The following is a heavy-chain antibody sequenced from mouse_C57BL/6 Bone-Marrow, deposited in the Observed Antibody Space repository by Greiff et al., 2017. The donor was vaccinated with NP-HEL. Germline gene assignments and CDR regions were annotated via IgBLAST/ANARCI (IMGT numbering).Heavy chain of an antibody. CDR1: GFTFSNYW. V-gene: IGHV6-3*01. CDR3: TVPPYGSSSYYFDY. Sequence: DVKLVESGGGLVQPGGSMKLSCVASGFTFSNYWMNWVRQSPEKGLEWVAQIRLKSDNYATHYAESVKGRFTISRDDSKSSVYLQMNNLRAEDTGIYYCTVPPYGSSSYYFDYWGQGTTLTVSS. D-gene: IGHD1-1*01. J-gene: IGHJ2*01. CDR2: IRLKSDNYAT.